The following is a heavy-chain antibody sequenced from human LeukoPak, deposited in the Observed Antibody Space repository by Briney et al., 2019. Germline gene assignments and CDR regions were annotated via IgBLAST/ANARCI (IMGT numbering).Heavy chain of an antibody. CDR1: GYTFTSYG. V-gene: IGHV1-18*01. Sequence: ASVKVSCKASGYTFTSYGISWVRQAPGQGPEWMGWISAYNGNTNYAQKLQGRVTMTTDTSTSTAYMELRSLRSDDTAVYYCARSSSEGSSWFSYYFDYWGQGTLVTVSS. CDR3: ARSSSEGSSWFSYYFDY. D-gene: IGHD6-13*01. CDR2: ISAYNGNT. J-gene: IGHJ4*02.